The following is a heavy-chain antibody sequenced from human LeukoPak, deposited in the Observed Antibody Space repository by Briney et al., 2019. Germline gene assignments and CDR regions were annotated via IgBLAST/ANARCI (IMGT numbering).Heavy chain of an antibody. Sequence: GGSLRLSCSASGFIFSKNAMIWVRQAPGKGLEWVANIKQDGSEKYYVDSVKGRFTISRDNAKDSLYLQMNSLRAEDTAVYYCARDCSSTSCYDAFDIWGQGTMVTVSS. V-gene: IGHV3-7*01. J-gene: IGHJ3*02. CDR3: ARDCSSTSCYDAFDI. CDR1: GFIFSKNA. D-gene: IGHD2-2*01. CDR2: IKQDGSEK.